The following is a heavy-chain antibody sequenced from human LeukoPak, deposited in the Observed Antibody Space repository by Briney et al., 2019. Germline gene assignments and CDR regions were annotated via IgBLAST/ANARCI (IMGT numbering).Heavy chain of an antibody. J-gene: IGHJ4*02. D-gene: IGHD3-3*02. CDR3: ARGYTASIFDY. CDR2: LYPGGTT. Sequence: GGSLRLSCVVSGFTVSSNYMTWVRQAPGKGLEWVSVLYPGGTTYFADSVKGRFTISRDNSKNTLYLQMNSLRAEDTAVYYCARGYTASIFDYWGQGTLVTVSS. CDR1: GFTVSSNY. V-gene: IGHV3-53*01.